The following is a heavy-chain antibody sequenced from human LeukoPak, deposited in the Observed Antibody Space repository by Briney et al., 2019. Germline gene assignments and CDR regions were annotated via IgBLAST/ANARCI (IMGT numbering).Heavy chain of an antibody. CDR2: IAYSGST. Sequence: SEPLSLTCCVSGCSISPYFWRWIRQPPGKGLEWIGYIAYSGSTNYNPSLKSRFTISVDTSKNHFSLRLNSVTTADTAVYYCARDDYRGVTNFDPWGQGTLVTVSS. D-gene: IGHD3-10*01. CDR1: GCSISPYF. CDR3: ARDDYRGVTNFDP. V-gene: IGHV4-59*01. J-gene: IGHJ5*02.